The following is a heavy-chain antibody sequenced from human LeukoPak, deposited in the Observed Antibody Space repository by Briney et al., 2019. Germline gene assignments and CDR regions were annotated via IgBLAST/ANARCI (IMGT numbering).Heavy chain of an antibody. V-gene: IGHV1-46*01. J-gene: IGHJ6*03. D-gene: IGHD2-2*01. CDR3: ARGDIVVVPTHYYYYMDV. Sequence: ASVKVSCKASGYTFTSYYMHWVRQAPGQGLEWMGIINPSGGSTSYAQRFQGRVTMTRDTSTSTVYMELSSLRSEDTAVYYCARGDIVVVPTHYYYYMDVWGKGTTVTVSS. CDR2: INPSGGST. CDR1: GYTFTSYY.